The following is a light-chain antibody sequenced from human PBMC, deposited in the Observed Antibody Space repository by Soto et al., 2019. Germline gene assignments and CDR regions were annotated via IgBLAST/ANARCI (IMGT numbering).Light chain of an antibody. CDR1: QSVSSNY. V-gene: IGKV3-20*01. Sequence: EIVLTQSPGTLSLSPGDRATLSCRASQSVSSNYLAWYQQKPGQAPRLLIYGASMRATGIPDRFSASGSGTDFTLTIRRLEPEDFAMYFCHHYGSSPRTFGQVTKVEIK. J-gene: IGKJ1*01. CDR3: HHYGSSPRT. CDR2: GAS.